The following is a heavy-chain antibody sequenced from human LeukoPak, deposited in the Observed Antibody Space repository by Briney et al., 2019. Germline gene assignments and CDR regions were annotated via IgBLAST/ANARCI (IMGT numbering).Heavy chain of an antibody. CDR3: ARDSSDYGGKGVDY. CDR1: GFTFNNYA. J-gene: IGHJ4*02. Sequence: GGSLRLSCAASGFTFNNYAINWVRQAPGKGLEWVSVISGSGGSTNYADSVKGRFTISRDNSKNTLYLQMNSLRAEDTAVYYCARDSSDYGGKGVDYWGQGTLVTVSS. D-gene: IGHD4-23*01. V-gene: IGHV3-23*01. CDR2: ISGSGGST.